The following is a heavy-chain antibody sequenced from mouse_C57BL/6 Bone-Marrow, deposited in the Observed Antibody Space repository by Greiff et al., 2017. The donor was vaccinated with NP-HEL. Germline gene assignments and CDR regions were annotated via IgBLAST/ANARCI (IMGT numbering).Heavy chain of an antibody. V-gene: IGHV5-6*01. CDR1: GFTFSSYG. Sequence: EVQVVESGGDLVKPGGSLKLSCAASGFTFSSYGMSWVRQTPDKRLEWVATISSGGSYTYYPDSVKGRFTISRDNAKNTLYLQMSSLKSEDTAMYYCARQDYGSPFAYWGQGTLVTVSA. D-gene: IGHD1-1*01. J-gene: IGHJ3*01. CDR2: ISSGGSYT. CDR3: ARQDYGSPFAY.